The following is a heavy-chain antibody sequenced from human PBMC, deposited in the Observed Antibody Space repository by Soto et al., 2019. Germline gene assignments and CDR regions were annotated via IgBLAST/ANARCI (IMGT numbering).Heavy chain of an antibody. CDR3: ARAYTGRLPRRADYYYAMDV. CDR1: GFTFSNFD. V-gene: IGHV3-13*05. CDR2: IGAARDP. J-gene: IGHJ6*02. D-gene: IGHD2-2*02. Sequence: EVQLVESGGGLVQPGASLRLSCATSGFTFSNFDMHWVRQVPGKGPEWVSAIGAARDPYYLGSVKGRFTISRENAKNSVYLQMNDLRAGDSAVYYCARAYTGRLPRRADYYYAMDVWGQGTTVTVSS.